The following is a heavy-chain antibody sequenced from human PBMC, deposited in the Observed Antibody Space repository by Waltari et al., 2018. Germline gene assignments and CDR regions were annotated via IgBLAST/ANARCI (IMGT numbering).Heavy chain of an antibody. D-gene: IGHD6-13*01. J-gene: IGHJ6*02. V-gene: IGHV4-34*01. Sequence: QVQLQQWGAGLLKPSETLSLTCAVYGGSFSGYYWSWIRQPPGKGLEWMGERNQKERTNYNPALKSRVPISVETSKNQFSRKRSSVTAADTAVYYGASRPAAGIWYYYYGMDVWGQGTTVTVSS. CDR1: GGSFSGYY. CDR3: ASRPAAGIWYYYYGMDV. CDR2: RNQKERT.